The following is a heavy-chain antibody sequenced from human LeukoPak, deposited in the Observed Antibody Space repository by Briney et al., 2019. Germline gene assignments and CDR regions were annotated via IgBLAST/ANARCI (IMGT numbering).Heavy chain of an antibody. J-gene: IGHJ4*02. CDR1: GFTFSSYW. V-gene: IGHV3-7*01. D-gene: IGHD6-19*01. CDR3: ARVGGGDGSGWSTTDY. CDR2: INQGGSEK. Sequence: GGSLRLSCAASGFTFSSYWMSWVRRAAGKGLEWVANINQGGSEKYDVDSAKGRFTISRDNAKNSLYLQMNSLRVEDTAMYYCARVGGGDGSGWSTTDYWGQGTLVTISS.